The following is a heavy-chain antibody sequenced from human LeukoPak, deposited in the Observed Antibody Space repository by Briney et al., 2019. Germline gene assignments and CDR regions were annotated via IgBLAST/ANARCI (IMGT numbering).Heavy chain of an antibody. CDR1: GGSFSGYY. Sequence: SSETLSLTCAVYGGSFSGYYWSWIRQPPGKGLEWIGEINHSGSTNYNPSLKSRVTISVGTSKNQFSLKLSSVTAADTAVYYCARGRYGDYGRYYYYGMDVWGQGTTVTVSS. J-gene: IGHJ6*02. V-gene: IGHV4-34*01. CDR2: INHSGST. D-gene: IGHD4-17*01. CDR3: ARGRYGDYGRYYYYGMDV.